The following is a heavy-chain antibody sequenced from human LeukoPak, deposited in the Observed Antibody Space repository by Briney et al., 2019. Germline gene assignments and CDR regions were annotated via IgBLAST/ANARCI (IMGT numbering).Heavy chain of an antibody. Sequence: GGSLRLSCAASGFTFSNYGTHRVRQAPGTGLEWVAVIWYDGSNKYYADSVKGRFTISRDNSKNTLYLQMNSLRAEDTAVYYCARGDYYDSSGYSQYFQHWGQGTLVSVSS. D-gene: IGHD3-22*01. CDR2: IWYDGSNK. V-gene: IGHV3-33*01. CDR3: ARGDYYDSSGYSQYFQH. CDR1: GFTFSNYG. J-gene: IGHJ1*01.